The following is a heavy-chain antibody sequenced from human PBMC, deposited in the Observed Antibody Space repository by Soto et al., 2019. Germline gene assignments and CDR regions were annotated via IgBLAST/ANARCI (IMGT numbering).Heavy chain of an antibody. Sequence: PGGSLRLSCTASGFTFSGFTFSSYAMHWVRQAPGKGLEWVAVISYDGSNRYYAESLKGRFTISRDNSKNTLYLQMNSLRPEDTAVYFCAKDPGKYKYGEGYYETVGLFDHWGQGTPVTVSS. V-gene: IGHV3-30*18. D-gene: IGHD3-16*01. CDR3: AKDPGKYKYGEGYYETVGLFDH. J-gene: IGHJ5*02. CDR2: ISYDGSNR. CDR1: GFTFSGFTFSSYA.